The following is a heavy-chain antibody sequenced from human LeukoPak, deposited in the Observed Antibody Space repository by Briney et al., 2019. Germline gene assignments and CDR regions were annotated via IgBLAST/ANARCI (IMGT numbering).Heavy chain of an antibody. Sequence: ASVKVSCKASGYTFPSHDIDWVRQATGQRLEWMGWMNPNSGNTAYVQQFQGRVTMTRDTSINTAYMELSSLTFDDTAVYYCARASTTANWFDPWGQGTLVTVSS. V-gene: IGHV1-8*01. CDR1: GYTFPSHD. D-gene: IGHD1-14*01. J-gene: IGHJ5*02. CDR3: ARASTTANWFDP. CDR2: MNPNSGNT.